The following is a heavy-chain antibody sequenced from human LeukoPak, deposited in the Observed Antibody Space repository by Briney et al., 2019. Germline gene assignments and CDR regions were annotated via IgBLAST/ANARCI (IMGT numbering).Heavy chain of an antibody. CDR3: ARDRRYCSGSTCYSRIAF. CDR2: IYSGGST. D-gene: IGHD2-15*01. V-gene: IGHV3-53*01. Sequence: TGGSLRLSCAVSGFTVTSNYMTWVRQAPGKGLEWVSVIYSGGSTYYSDSVKGRFTIFRDNSKKNVYLQMKNLRAARTAVYYCARDRRYCSGSTCYSRIAFWGQGTLVSVSS. J-gene: IGHJ4*02. CDR1: GFTVTSNY.